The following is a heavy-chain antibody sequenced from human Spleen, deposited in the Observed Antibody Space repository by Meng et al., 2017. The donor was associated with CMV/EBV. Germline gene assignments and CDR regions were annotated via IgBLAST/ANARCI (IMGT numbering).Heavy chain of an antibody. V-gene: IGHV1-69*02. CDR1: FSSYT. J-gene: IGHJ6*02. CDR2: IIPILGIA. Sequence: FSSYTISWVRQAPGQGLEWMGRIIPILGIANYAQKFQGRVTITADKSTSTAYMELSSLRSEDTAVYYCVVEPRITIFGVVYYYGMDVWGQGTTVTVS. CDR3: VVEPRITIFGVVYYYGMDV. D-gene: IGHD3-3*01.